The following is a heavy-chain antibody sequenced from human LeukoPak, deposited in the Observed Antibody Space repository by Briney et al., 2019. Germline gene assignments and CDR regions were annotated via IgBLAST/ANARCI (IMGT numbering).Heavy chain of an antibody. J-gene: IGHJ4*02. CDR3: AREETYYDILTGYSEHLPLDY. Sequence: ASVKVSCKASGGTFSSYAISWVRQAPGQGLEWMGGIIPIFGTANYAQKFQGRVTITADKSTSTAYMELSSLRSEDTAVYYCAREETYYDILTGYSEHLPLDYWGQGTLVTVSS. V-gene: IGHV1-69*06. CDR2: IIPIFGTA. CDR1: GGTFSSYA. D-gene: IGHD3-9*01.